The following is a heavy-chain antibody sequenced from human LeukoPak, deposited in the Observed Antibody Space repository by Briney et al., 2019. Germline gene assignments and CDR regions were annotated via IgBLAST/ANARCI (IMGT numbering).Heavy chain of an antibody. Sequence: PGGSLRLSCTTSGFTFNNYPVHWVRQAPGKGLEWVAIISHDGSDENYADYVKGRFIISRDNSMKTLFLQMNSLRVDDTAVYYCAREGLGFDYWGQGTLVTVSS. CDR1: GFTFNNYP. CDR3: AREGLGFDY. J-gene: IGHJ4*02. CDR2: ISHDGSDE. D-gene: IGHD7-27*01. V-gene: IGHV3-30*04.